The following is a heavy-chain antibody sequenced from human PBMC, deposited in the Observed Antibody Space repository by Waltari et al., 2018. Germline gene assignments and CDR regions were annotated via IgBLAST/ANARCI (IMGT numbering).Heavy chain of an antibody. CDR2: ITSDGSST. Sequence: EVQLGASGGGLVQPGGSRRSSCAASGFPFSSYWQHWVRQPPGKGLVWVSRITSDGSSTSYADSVKGRFTISRDNAKNTLYLQMYSLRAEDTAVYYCARLYGSGIGDAFDIWGQGTMVTVSS. D-gene: IGHD3-10*01. CDR3: ARLYGSGIGDAFDI. V-gene: IGHV3-74*01. J-gene: IGHJ3*02. CDR1: GFPFSSYW.